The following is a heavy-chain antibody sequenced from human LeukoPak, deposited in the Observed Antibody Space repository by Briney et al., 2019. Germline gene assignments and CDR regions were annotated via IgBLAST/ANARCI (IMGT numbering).Heavy chain of an antibody. CDR3: ASSYYYYYGMDV. Sequence: ASVKVSCKASGYTFTSYGISWVRQAPGQGLEWMGWISAYNGNTNYAQKLQGRVTMTTDTSTSTAYTELRSLRSDDTAVYYCASSYYYYYGMDVWGQGTTVTVSS. CDR1: GYTFTSYG. V-gene: IGHV1-18*01. CDR2: ISAYNGNT. J-gene: IGHJ6*02.